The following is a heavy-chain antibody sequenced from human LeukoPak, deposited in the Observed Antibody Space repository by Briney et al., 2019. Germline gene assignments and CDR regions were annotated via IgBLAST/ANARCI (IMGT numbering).Heavy chain of an antibody. CDR2: IYYSGST. J-gene: IGHJ4*02. CDR1: GGSISSGGYY. D-gene: IGHD4-17*01. CDR3: ARVGYGDYARDY. V-gene: IGHV4-31*03. Sequence: PSEPLSLTFTVSGGSISSGGYYWSWIRPHPGKGLEWIGYIYYSGSTYYNPSLKSRVTISVDTSKNQFSLKLSSVTAADTAVYYCARVGYGDYARDYWGQGTLVTVSS.